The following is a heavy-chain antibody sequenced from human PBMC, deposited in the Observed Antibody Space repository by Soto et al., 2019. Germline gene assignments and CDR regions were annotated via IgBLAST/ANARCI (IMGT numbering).Heavy chain of an antibody. CDR3: AREHSSSFEHHPYFDY. Sequence: QVQLVQSGAEVKKPGSSVKVSCKASGGTFSSYAISWVLQAPGQGLEWMGGIIPIFGTANYAQKFQGRVTITADESTSTAYMGLSSLRSEDTAVYYCAREHSSSFEHHPYFDYWGKGTLVTVSS. V-gene: IGHV1-69*01. CDR2: IIPIFGTA. J-gene: IGHJ4*02. CDR1: GGTFSSYA. D-gene: IGHD6-6*01.